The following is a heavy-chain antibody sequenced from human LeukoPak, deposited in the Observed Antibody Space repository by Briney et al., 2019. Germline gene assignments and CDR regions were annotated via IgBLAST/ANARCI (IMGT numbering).Heavy chain of an antibody. Sequence: GGSLRLSCAASGFTFSSYIMNWVRQAPGKGLEWVSSISSSSSYIYYADSVKGRFTISRDNAKNSLYLQMNSLRAEDTAVYYCARDLSVEMATINWFDPWGQGTLVTVSS. CDR1: GFTFSSYI. D-gene: IGHD5-24*01. CDR3: ARDLSVEMATINWFDP. J-gene: IGHJ5*02. CDR2: ISSSSSYI. V-gene: IGHV3-21*01.